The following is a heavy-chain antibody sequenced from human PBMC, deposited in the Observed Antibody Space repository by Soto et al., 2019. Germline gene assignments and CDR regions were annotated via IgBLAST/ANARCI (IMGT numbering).Heavy chain of an antibody. V-gene: IGHV1-46*01. CDR3: ARDQEYYYGSGSDYYYYGMDV. Sequence: ASVQVSCQASGYTFTSYYMHWVRQAPGQGLEWMGIINPSGGSTSYAQKFQGRVTMTRDTSTSTVYMELSSLRSEDTAVYYCARDQEYYYGSGSDYYYYGMDVWGQGTTVTVSS. J-gene: IGHJ6*02. CDR1: GYTFTSYY. D-gene: IGHD3-10*01. CDR2: INPSGGST.